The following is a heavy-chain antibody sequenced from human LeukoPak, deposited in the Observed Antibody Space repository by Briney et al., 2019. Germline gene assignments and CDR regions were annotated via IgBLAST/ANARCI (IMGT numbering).Heavy chain of an antibody. J-gene: IGHJ4*02. D-gene: IGHD3-9*01. CDR2: IKTRPDNYAT. Sequence: PGGSLRLSCAASGFSFSASAIHWVRQPSGKGLEWVGRIKTRPDNYATAFAASVKGRFTISRDDSKNTAYLQMDSLKTEDTAVYYCTRLDDFLTGFDCWGQGTLVTASS. CDR3: TRLDDFLTGFDC. V-gene: IGHV3-73*01. CDR1: GFSFSASA.